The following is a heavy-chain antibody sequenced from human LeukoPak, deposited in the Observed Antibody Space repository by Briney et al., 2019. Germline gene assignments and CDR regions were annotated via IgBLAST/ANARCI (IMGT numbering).Heavy chain of an antibody. J-gene: IGHJ4*02. CDR1: GFTFSTYS. V-gene: IGHV3-48*01. CDR3: AKEGSDDY. Sequence: GGSLRLSCAASGFTFSTYSMNWVRQAPGKGLEWVSYISDSSNTIYYADSVKGRFTISRDNAKNSLYLQANTLRAEDTAVYYCAKEGSDDYWGQGTLVTVSS. CDR2: ISDSSNTI.